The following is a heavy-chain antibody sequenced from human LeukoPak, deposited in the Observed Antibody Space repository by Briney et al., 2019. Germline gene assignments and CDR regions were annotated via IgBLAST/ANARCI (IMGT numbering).Heavy chain of an antibody. D-gene: IGHD5-18*01. J-gene: IGHJ6*04. CDR2: IWYDGSNK. Sequence: GGSLRLSCAASGFTFSSYGMHWVRQAPGKGLEWVAVIWYDGSNKYYADSVKGRFTISRDNSKNTLYMQMNSLRAEDTAVYYCAKGTAMVTYRGYYYYGMDVWGKGTTVTVSS. CDR3: AKGTAMVTYRGYYYYGMDV. CDR1: GFTFSSYG. V-gene: IGHV3-33*06.